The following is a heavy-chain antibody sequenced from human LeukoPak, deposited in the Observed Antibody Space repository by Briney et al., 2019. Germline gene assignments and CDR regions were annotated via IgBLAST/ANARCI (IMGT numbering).Heavy chain of an antibody. CDR2: IIPIFGTA. Sequence: GASVKVSCKASGYTFTGYYMHWVRQAPGQGLEWMGGIIPIFGTANYAQKFQGRVTITADKSTSTAYMELSSLRSEDTAVYYCARDRQSKWASYGGYYYYMDVWGKGTTVTVSS. CDR3: ARDRQSKWASYGGYYYYMDV. D-gene: IGHD1-26*01. CDR1: GYTFTGYY. V-gene: IGHV1-69*06. J-gene: IGHJ6*03.